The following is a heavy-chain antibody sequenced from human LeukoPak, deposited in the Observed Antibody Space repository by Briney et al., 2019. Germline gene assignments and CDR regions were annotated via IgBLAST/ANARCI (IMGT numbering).Heavy chain of an antibody. Sequence: SETLSLTCAVYGGSFSGYYWSWIRQPPGKGLEWIGEINHSGSTNYNPSLKSRVTISVDTSKNQFSLKLNSMTAADTAVYYCARGTNYMGRVFDYWGHGTLVTVSS. D-gene: IGHD4/OR15-4a*01. CDR2: INHSGST. CDR3: ARGTNYMGRVFDY. CDR1: GGSFSGYY. V-gene: IGHV4-34*01. J-gene: IGHJ4*01.